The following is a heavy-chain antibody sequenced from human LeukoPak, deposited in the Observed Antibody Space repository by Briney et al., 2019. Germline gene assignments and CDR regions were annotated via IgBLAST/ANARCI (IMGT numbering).Heavy chain of an antibody. Sequence: GASVKVSCKASGYTFTGYYMHWVRQAPGQGLECMGRINPNSGGTNYAQKFQGRVTMTRDTSISTAYMELSRLRSDDTAVYYCARAGWYSSSRLPIDYWGQGTLVTVSS. V-gene: IGHV1-2*06. CDR3: ARAGWYSSSRLPIDY. CDR1: GYTFTGYY. CDR2: INPNSGGT. D-gene: IGHD6-6*01. J-gene: IGHJ4*02.